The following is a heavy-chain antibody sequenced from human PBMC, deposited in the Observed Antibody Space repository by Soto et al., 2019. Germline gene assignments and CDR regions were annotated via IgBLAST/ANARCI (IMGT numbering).Heavy chain of an antibody. J-gene: IGHJ3*02. CDR2: ISYDGSNK. CDR1: GFTFSSYG. CDR3: AKDMGIAAHRRYAFDI. V-gene: IGHV3-30*18. D-gene: IGHD6-13*01. Sequence: GGSLRLSCAASGFTFSSYGMHWVRQAPGKGLEWVAVISYDGSNKYYADSVKGRFTISRDNSKNTLYLQMNSLRAEDTAVYYCAKDMGIAAHRRYAFDIWGQGTMVTVSS.